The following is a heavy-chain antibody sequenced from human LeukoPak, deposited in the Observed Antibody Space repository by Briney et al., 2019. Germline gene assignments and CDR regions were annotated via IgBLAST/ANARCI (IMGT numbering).Heavy chain of an antibody. J-gene: IGHJ4*02. V-gene: IGHV4-34*01. Sequence: ASETLSLTCAVYGGSLSGYYWSWIRQPPGKGLEWIGEINHSGSTNYNPSLKSRVTISVDTSKTQFSLKLSSVTVADTAVYYCAREADYGDYKYYFDYWGQGTLVTVSS. D-gene: IGHD4-17*01. CDR1: GGSLSGYY. CDR2: INHSGST. CDR3: AREADYGDYKYYFDY.